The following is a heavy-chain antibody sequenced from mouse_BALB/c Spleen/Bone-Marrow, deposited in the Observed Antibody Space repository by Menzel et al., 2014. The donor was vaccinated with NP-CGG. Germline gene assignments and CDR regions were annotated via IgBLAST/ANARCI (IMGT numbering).Heavy chain of an antibody. Sequence: EVQLQQSGPGLVKPSQSLSLTCTVTGYSITSDYAWNWIRQFPGNKLEWMGYISYSGSTSYNPSLKSRISITRDTSKYQFFLQLNSVTTEDTATYYCARYSSGTYYAMDYWGQGTPVTVSS. D-gene: IGHD3-1*01. CDR1: GYSITSDYA. CDR3: ARYSSGTYYAMDY. V-gene: IGHV3-2*02. CDR2: ISYSGST. J-gene: IGHJ4*01.